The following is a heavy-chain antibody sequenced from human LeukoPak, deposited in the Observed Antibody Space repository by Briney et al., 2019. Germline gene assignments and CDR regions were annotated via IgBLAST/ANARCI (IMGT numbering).Heavy chain of an antibody. V-gene: IGHV4-59*01. CDR1: GGSISSYY. Sequence: PSETLSLTCTVSGGSISSYYWSWIRQPPGKGLEWIGYIYYSGSTNYNPSLKSRVTISVDTSKNQFSLKLSSVTAADTAVYYCASLTMVRGVYFDYWGQGTLVTVSS. J-gene: IGHJ4*02. D-gene: IGHD3-10*01. CDR3: ASLTMVRGVYFDY. CDR2: IYYSGST.